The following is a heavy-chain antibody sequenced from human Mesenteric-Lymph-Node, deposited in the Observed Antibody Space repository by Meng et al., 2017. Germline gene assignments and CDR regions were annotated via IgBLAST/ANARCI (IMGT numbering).Heavy chain of an antibody. CDR1: GYSFTSYW. D-gene: IGHD4-23*01. CDR3: ATTTVVQEDAFDI. J-gene: IGHJ3*02. V-gene: IGHV5-51*01. Sequence: GESLKISCKGSGYSFTSYWIAWVRQVPGGGLEWMGTIYPGDSNARYRPSFQGQVTISADESITTAYLQWSSLKASDTAMYYCATTTVVQEDAFDIWGQGTMVTVSS. CDR2: IYPGDSNA.